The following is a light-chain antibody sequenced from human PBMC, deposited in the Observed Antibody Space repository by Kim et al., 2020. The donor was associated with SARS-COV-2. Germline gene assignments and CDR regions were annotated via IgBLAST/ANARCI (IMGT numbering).Light chain of an antibody. CDR2: GKN. CDR1: SLTNYY. Sequence: SSELTQDPAVSVTLGQTVKITCRGDSLTNYYASWYQQRPGKAPILVIYGKNNRPSEIPDRFSGSTSGTTASLTISGAQAEDEADYYCNSPDRSGDRWVFGGGTQLTVL. V-gene: IGLV3-19*01. J-gene: IGLJ3*02. CDR3: NSPDRSGDRWV.